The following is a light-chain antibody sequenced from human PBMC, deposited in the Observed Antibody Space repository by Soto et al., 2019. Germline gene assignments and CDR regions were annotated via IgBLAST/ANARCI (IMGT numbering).Light chain of an antibody. CDR1: QSVSSQ. CDR3: QPRSNGPS. Sequence: EIVLTQSPATLSLSPGESATLSCRASQSVSSQLAWYQQKPGQAPRLLIYDASNWATGIPGRFSGSGSGKDFTLTLRSLELEDFVVYYCQPRSNGPSFGGGAKVEIK. CDR2: DAS. J-gene: IGKJ4*01. V-gene: IGKV3-11*01.